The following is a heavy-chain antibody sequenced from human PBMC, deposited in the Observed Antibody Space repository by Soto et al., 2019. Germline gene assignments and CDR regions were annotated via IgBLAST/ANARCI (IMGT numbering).Heavy chain of an antibody. J-gene: IGHJ3*02. D-gene: IGHD3-22*01. CDR3: ARDRGYYDSSGYLKAFDI. CDR1: GGSVSSGSYY. CDR2: IYYSGST. Sequence: SETLSLTCTVSGGSVSSGSYYWSWIRQPPGKGLEWIGYIYYSGSTNYNSSLKSRVTISVDTSKNQFSLKLTSVTAADTAVYYCARDRGYYDSSGYLKAFDIWGKGTMVTVSS. V-gene: IGHV4-61*01.